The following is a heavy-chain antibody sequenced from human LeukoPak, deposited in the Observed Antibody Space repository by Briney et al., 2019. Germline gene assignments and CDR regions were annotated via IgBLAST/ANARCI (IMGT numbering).Heavy chain of an antibody. V-gene: IGHV3-21*01. J-gene: IGHJ1*01. CDR3: ASDIVVVPAAIRRLGAEYFQH. CDR2: TSSSSSYI. CDR1: GFTFSSYS. D-gene: IGHD2-2*02. Sequence: TGGSLRLSCAASGFTFSSYSMNWVRQAPGKGLEWVSSTSSSSSYIYYADSVKGRFTISRDNAKNSLYLQMNSLRAEDTAVYYCASDIVVVPAAIRRLGAEYFQHWGQGTLVTVSS.